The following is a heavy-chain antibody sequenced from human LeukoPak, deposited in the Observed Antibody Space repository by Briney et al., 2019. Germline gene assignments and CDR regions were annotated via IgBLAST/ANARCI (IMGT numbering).Heavy chain of an antibody. CDR1: GFTFSSYA. V-gene: IGHV3-30*01. CDR3: ARDTNRRNGYNPLDY. D-gene: IGHD5-24*01. Sequence: GGSLRLSCAASGFTFSSYAMHWLRQAPGKGLEWVAVISYDGSNKYYADSVKGRFTISRDNSKNTLYLQMNSLRAEDTAVYYCARDTNRRNGYNPLDYWGQGTLVTVSS. J-gene: IGHJ4*02. CDR2: ISYDGSNK.